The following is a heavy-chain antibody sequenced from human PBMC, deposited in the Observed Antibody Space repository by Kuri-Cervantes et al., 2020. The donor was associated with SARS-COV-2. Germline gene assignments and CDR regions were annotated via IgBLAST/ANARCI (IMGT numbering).Heavy chain of an antibody. CDR1: GYTFTGYY. D-gene: IGHD1-26*01. V-gene: IGHV1-69*13. CDR2: IIPVLGTP. J-gene: IGHJ3*02. Sequence: SVKVSCKASGYTFTGYYMHWVRQAPGQGLEWMGGIIPVLGTPNYAQKFQGRVTITADESTSTAYMELRSLRSDDTAVYYCARSELLNDAFDIWGQGTMVTVSS. CDR3: ARSELLNDAFDI.